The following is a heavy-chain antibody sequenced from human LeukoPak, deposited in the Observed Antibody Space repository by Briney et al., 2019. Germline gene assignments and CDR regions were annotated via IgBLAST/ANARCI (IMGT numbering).Heavy chain of an antibody. CDR3: ARGGSGWAMVKNFDY. V-gene: IGHV3-48*03. Sequence: GGSLRLSCAASGFTFSSYEMNWVRQAPGKGLEWGSYISSSGSTIYYADSVKGRFTISRDNAKNSLYLQMNSLRAEDTAVYYCARGGSGWAMVKNFDYWGQGTLVTVSS. CDR2: ISSSGSTI. J-gene: IGHJ4*02. D-gene: IGHD4/OR15-4a*01. CDR1: GFTFSSYE.